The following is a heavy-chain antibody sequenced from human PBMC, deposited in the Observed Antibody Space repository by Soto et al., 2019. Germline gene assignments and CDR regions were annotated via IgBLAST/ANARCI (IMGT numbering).Heavy chain of an antibody. CDR1: GGSIRRNIYY. V-gene: IGHV4-39*01. Sequence: SETLSLSCTVSGGSIRRNIYYWGWIRQPPGKGLEWIGNIHYSGSTYYDSSLQSRVTISIDTSKNQFSLKLSSVTATDMAVYYCASQHYYDPSGYYVVYWGQGTLVTVS. CDR3: ASQHYYDPSGYYVVY. J-gene: IGHJ4*02. D-gene: IGHD3-22*01. CDR2: IHYSGST.